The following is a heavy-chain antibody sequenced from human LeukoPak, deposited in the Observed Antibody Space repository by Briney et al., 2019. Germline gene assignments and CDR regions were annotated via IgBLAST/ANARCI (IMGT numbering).Heavy chain of an antibody. V-gene: IGHV3-48*01. Sequence: PGGSLRLSCAASGFTFISYSMNWVRQAPGKGLEWVSYISSSSSTIYYADSVKGRFTISRDNAKNSLYLQMNSLRAEDTAVYYCARTYYDYYDSSGYYYLWDYWGQGTLVTVSS. CDR2: ISSSSSTI. CDR1: GFTFISYS. J-gene: IGHJ4*02. D-gene: IGHD3-22*01. CDR3: ARTYYDYYDSSGYYYLWDY.